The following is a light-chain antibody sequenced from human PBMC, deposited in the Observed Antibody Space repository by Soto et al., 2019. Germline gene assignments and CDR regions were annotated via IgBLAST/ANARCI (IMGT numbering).Light chain of an antibody. V-gene: IGKV1-5*03. CDR2: KAS. CDR1: QSIGTW. CDR3: QLYNTYSPT. Sequence: DIQMTQSPSPLSASVGDRVTITCRASQSIGTWLAWYQERPGKAPKLLIYKASTLERGVPSRFSGSGSGTEFTLTISSLQPDDFATYYCQLYNTYSPTLGQGTKLEI. J-gene: IGKJ2*01.